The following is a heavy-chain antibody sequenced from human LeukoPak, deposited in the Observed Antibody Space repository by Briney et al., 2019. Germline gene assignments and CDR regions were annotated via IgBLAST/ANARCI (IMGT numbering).Heavy chain of an antibody. CDR2: MHYSGST. CDR1: GGSISTSRYY. CDR3: ARRCSSTSCYDY. D-gene: IGHD2-2*01. Sequence: SETLSLTCTVSGGSISTSRYYWGWIRQPPGKGLEWIGSMHYSGSTYYNPSLKSRVTISVDTSKNQFSLKLSSVTAADTAVYYCARRCSSTSCYDYWGQGTLVTVSS. J-gene: IGHJ4*02. V-gene: IGHV4-39*07.